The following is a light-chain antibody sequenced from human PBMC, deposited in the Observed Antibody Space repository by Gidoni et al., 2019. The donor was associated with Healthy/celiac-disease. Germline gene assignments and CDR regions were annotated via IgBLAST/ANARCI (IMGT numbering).Light chain of an antibody. V-gene: IGLV3-1*01. CDR3: QAWDSSTAV. CDR2: QDS. Sequence: SYELTQQPPVSGPPGQTASITCSGDKLGDKYACWYQQKPGQSPVLVIYQDSKRPSGIPERFSGSNSGNTATLTISGTQAMDEADYYCQAWDSSTAVFGGGTKLTVL. CDR1: KLGDKY. J-gene: IGLJ2*01.